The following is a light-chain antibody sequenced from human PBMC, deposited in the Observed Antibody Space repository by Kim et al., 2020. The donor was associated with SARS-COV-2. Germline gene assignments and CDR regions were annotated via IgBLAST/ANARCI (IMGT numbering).Light chain of an antibody. Sequence: DIQMTQSPSSLSASVGDRVTITCRASQTIDSWLAWYQQKPGKAPNLLIYKASTLQSGVPSRFSGSGSGTEFTLTISSLQPDDFATYFCQQYNTYSVWTFGQGTKVDI. J-gene: IGKJ1*01. V-gene: IGKV1-5*03. CDR1: QTIDSW. CDR2: KAS. CDR3: QQYNTYSVWT.